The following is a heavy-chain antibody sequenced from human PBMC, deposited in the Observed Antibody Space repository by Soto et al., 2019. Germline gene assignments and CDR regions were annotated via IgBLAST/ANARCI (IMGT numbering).Heavy chain of an antibody. V-gene: IGHV3-23*01. Sequence: PGGSLRLSCAASGFTFSSYAMHWVRQAPGKGLEWVSGTSESGDTTYYADSVKGRFTISRDNSKDTLYLQMNSLRAEDTAVYYCAKGYYSSPFHYWGQGTLVTVSS. CDR2: TSESGDTT. CDR1: GFTFSSYA. D-gene: IGHD2-15*01. J-gene: IGHJ4*02. CDR3: AKGYYSSPFHY.